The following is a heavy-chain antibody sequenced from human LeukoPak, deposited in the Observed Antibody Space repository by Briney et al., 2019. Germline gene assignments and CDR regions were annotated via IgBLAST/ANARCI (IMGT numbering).Heavy chain of an antibody. J-gene: IGHJ5*02. D-gene: IGHD2-15*01. V-gene: IGHV3-21*01. CDR3: ARDRLTYCFGGRCNPDWFDP. CDR2: ISSSSSYI. CDR1: GFTFSNYY. Sequence: GGSLRLSCAASGFTFSNYYMNWVRQAPGKGLEWVSSISSSSSYIYYADSVKGRFTISRDNAKNSLYLQMNSLRAEDTAMYYCARDRLTYCFGGRCNPDWFDPWGQGTLVTVSS.